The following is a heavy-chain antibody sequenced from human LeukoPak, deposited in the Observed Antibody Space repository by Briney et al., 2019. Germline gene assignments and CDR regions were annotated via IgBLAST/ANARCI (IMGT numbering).Heavy chain of an antibody. Sequence: GRSLGLSCAASGFILSSYAMYWVRQAPGKGLEWVAVISYDGTNKYYADSVKGRFTISRDNSKNTGYLQMNSLRAEDTAVYYCARDRDRDIIGDGMDVWGKGTTVTVSS. CDR2: ISYDGTNK. CDR3: ARDRDRDIIGDGMDV. D-gene: IGHD2-15*01. J-gene: IGHJ6*04. V-gene: IGHV3-30*04. CDR1: GFILSSYA.